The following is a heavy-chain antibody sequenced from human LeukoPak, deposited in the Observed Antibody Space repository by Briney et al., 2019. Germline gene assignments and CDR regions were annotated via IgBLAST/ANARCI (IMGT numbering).Heavy chain of an antibody. CDR2: IYSGGGT. Sequence: TGGSLRLSCAASGFTVSSNYISWVRQAPGKGLEWASVIYSGGGTNYADSVKGRFTISRDNSKNTLYLQMNSLRAEDTAVYYCASPYYYASGSFDVWGQGTLVTVSS. J-gene: IGHJ4*02. V-gene: IGHV3-53*01. CDR3: ASPYYYASGSFDV. CDR1: GFTVSSNY. D-gene: IGHD3-10*01.